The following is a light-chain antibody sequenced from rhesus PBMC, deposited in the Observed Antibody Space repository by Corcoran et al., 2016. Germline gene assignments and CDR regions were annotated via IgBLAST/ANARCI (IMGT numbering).Light chain of an antibody. V-gene: IGKV3-42*01. CDR1: QSVTSN. J-gene: IGKJ4*01. CDR3: QQGYRLPPFT. Sequence: EIVMTQSPATLSLSPGERATLSCRASQSVTSNLAWYKQKPGQAPKLLISGASSRATGIPDRFSGSGSGTEFTLTISSVEPEDVRVYYCQQGYRLPPFTFGGGTKVELK. CDR2: GAS.